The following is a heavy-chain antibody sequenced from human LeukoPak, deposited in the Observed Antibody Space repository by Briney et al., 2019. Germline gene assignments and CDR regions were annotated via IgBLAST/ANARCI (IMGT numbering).Heavy chain of an antibody. CDR2: IRYDGSNK. CDR1: GFTFSSYW. V-gene: IGHV3-30*02. J-gene: IGHJ4*02. CDR3: AKDLSEGYCSSTSCYFDY. D-gene: IGHD2-2*01. Sequence: GGSLRLSCAASGFTFSSYWMHWVRQAPGKGLEWVAFIRYDGSNKYYADSVKGRFTISRDNSKNTLYLQMNSLRAEDTAVYYCAKDLSEGYCSSTSCYFDYWGQGTLVTVSS.